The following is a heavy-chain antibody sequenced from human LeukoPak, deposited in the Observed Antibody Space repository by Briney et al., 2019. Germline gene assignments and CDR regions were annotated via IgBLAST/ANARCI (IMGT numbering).Heavy chain of an antibody. CDR3: ARGVTMIVVVPTLNPCDC. CDR2: INPNSGGT. CDR1: GYTFTGYY. J-gene: IGHJ4*02. D-gene: IGHD3-22*01. Sequence: ASVKLSCTASGYTFTGYYMHWVRQAPGQGLEWMGWINPNSGGTNYAQKFQGRVTMTRDTSISTAYMELSRLRSDDTAVYYCARGVTMIVVVPTLNPCDCWGQGTLVTASS. V-gene: IGHV1-2*02.